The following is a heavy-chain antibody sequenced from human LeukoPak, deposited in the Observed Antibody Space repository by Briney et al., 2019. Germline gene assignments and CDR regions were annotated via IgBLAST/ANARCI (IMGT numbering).Heavy chain of an antibody. CDR1: GFDFSDYY. CDR3: ARGGGYGNGYIGNNWLDP. J-gene: IGHJ5*02. Sequence: GGSRRLSCATSGFDFSDYYMTWIRQAPGKGLNWVSYISTIGSKIYYADSVKGRFTISRDNAKNSLDLQMNSLRADDTAVYYCARGGGYGNGYIGNNWLDPWGQGTLVTVSS. D-gene: IGHD5-24*01. V-gene: IGHV3-11*01. CDR2: ISTIGSKI.